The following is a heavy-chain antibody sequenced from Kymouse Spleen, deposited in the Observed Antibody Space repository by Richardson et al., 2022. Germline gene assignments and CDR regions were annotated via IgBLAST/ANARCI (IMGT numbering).Heavy chain of an antibody. CDR2: INHSGST. J-gene: IGHJ6*02. CDR3: ARGGMVRGYYYGMDV. Sequence: QVQLQQWGAGLLKPSETLSLTCAVYGGSFSGYYWSWIRQPPGKGLEWIGEINHSGSTNYNPSLKSRVTISVDTSKNQFSLKLSSVTAADTAVYYCARGGMVRGYYYGMDVWGQGTTVTVSS. V-gene: IGHV4-34*01. CDR1: GGSFSGYY. D-gene: IGHD3-10*01.